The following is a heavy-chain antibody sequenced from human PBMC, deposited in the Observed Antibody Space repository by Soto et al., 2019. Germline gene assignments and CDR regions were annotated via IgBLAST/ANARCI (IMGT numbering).Heavy chain of an antibody. D-gene: IGHD3-10*01. CDR2: TYYRSKWYN. J-gene: IGHJ4*02. Sequence: PSQTLSLTCAISGDIVSSNSAACYWIRQSPSRGLEWLGRTYYRSKWYNDYAVSVKSRITINPDTSKNQFSLQLNSVTPEDTAVYYCARGSTMVRGVLASDYWGQGTLVTVSS. CDR1: GDIVSSNSAA. CDR3: ARGSTMVRGVLASDY. V-gene: IGHV6-1*01.